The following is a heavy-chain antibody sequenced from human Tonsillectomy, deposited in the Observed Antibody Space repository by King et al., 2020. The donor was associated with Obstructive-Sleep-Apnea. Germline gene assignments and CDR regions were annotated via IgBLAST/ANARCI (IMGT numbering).Heavy chain of an antibody. D-gene: IGHD5-18*01. J-gene: IGHJ4*02. V-gene: IGHV3-23*04. CDR3: AKDIGIQLWLPDY. CDR2: ISGSGGST. CDR1: GFTFSSYA. Sequence: VQLVESGGGLVQPGGSLRLSCAASGFTFSSYAMSWVRQAPGKGLEWGSAISGSGGSTYYADSVKCRFTISRDNSKNTLYLQMNSLRAEDTAVYYCAKDIGIQLWLPDYWGQGTLVTVSS.